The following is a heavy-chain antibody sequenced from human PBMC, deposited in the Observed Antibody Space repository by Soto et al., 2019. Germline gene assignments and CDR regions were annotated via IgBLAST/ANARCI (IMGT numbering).Heavy chain of an antibody. V-gene: IGHV3-74*01. Sequence: SLRLSCAASGFTFSTWMHWVRQAPGKGLVWVSRISNDGTTAYYADSVQGRFTISRDNAKNTLYLQMNSLRDEDTAVYYCARGYTGYGNFDNWGQGTLVTVSS. CDR1: GFTFSTW. D-gene: IGHD5-12*01. CDR2: ISNDGTTA. CDR3: ARGYTGYGNFDN. J-gene: IGHJ4*02.